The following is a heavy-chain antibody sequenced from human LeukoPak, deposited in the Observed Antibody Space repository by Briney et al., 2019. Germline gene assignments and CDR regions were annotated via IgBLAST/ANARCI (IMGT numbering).Heavy chain of an antibody. D-gene: IGHD6-6*01. Sequence: GGSLRLSCGASGFTFSDSYMTWVRQAPGKGVEWVAYISGSGHDINYSDSVKGRFTISRDNAKNSLYLQMSSLRVEDTAVYYCTRDPRHFDTCGQGTLVTVSS. CDR2: ISGSGHDI. V-gene: IGHV3-11*04. CDR3: TRDPRHFDT. CDR1: GFTFSDSY. J-gene: IGHJ5*02.